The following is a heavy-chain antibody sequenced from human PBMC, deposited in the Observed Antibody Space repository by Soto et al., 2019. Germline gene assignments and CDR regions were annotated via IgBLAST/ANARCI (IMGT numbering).Heavy chain of an antibody. CDR1: GYTFTVYA. J-gene: IGHJ4*02. V-gene: IGHV1-3*01. D-gene: IGHD1-1*01. CDR3: ARTTSGNYFDS. Sequence: ASVKVSCKASGYTFTVYAMHWVRQAPGQRLEWMGWINAGNGNTKYSQKFQGRVTITRDTSASTVYMQLSSLTSEDTAMYYCARTTSGNYFDSWGQGTLVTVSS. CDR2: INAGNGNT.